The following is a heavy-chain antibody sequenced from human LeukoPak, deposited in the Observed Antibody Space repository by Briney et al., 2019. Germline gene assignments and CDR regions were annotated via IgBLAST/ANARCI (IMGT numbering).Heavy chain of an antibody. CDR2: IYTRGST. D-gene: IGHD2-15*01. CDR3: ARGRYCSADICSGGDAFDI. Sequence: SETLSLTCTVSGGSINNYYWSWIRQPAGKGLEWIGRIYTRGSTSYNPSLKSRVTMSVDTSKNQFSLKLSSVTAADTAVYYCARGRYCSADICSGGDAFDIWGQGTMVSVSP. V-gene: IGHV4-4*07. CDR1: GGSINNYY. J-gene: IGHJ3*02.